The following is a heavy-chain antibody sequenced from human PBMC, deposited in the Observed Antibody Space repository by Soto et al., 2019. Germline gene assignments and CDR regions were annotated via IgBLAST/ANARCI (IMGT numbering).Heavy chain of an antibody. V-gene: IGHV5-10-1*01. CDR1: GYSFAGYW. CDR3: ARQIYDSDTGPNLQCYFES. Sequence: GESLKISCKGSGYSFAGYWITWVRQKPGKGLEWMGRIDPSDSQTYYSPSFRGHVTISATKSITTVFLQWSSLRASDTAMYYCARQIYDSDTGPNLQCYFESWGQGTPVTVYS. J-gene: IGHJ4*02. CDR2: IDPSDSQT. D-gene: IGHD5-18*01.